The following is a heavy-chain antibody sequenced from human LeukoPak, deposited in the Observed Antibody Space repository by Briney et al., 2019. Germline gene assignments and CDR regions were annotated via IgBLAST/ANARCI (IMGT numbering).Heavy chain of an antibody. J-gene: IGHJ4*02. CDR3: ARDGDIVVVVAAEGFDY. Sequence: PGGSLRLSCAASGFTFSDYYMIWIRQAPGKGLEWVSYISSSGSTIYYADSVKGRFTISRDNAKNSLYLQMNSLRAEDTAVYYCARDGDIVVVVAAEGFDYWCQGTLATVSS. V-gene: IGHV3-11*04. CDR2: ISSSGSTI. D-gene: IGHD2-15*01. CDR1: GFTFSDYY.